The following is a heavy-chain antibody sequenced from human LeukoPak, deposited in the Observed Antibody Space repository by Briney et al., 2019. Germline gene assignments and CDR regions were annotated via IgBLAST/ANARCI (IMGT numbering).Heavy chain of an antibody. D-gene: IGHD3-22*01. CDR2: INPNSGGT. V-gene: IGHV1-2*06. Sequence: VASVKVSCKASGFTFTSSAVHWVRQAPGQGLEWVGRINPNSGGTNYAQKFQGRVTMTRDTSISTAYMELSGLESDDTAVYYCAREIDTSGNDAFDIWGQGTMVTVSS. CDR1: GFTFTSSA. J-gene: IGHJ3*02. CDR3: AREIDTSGNDAFDI.